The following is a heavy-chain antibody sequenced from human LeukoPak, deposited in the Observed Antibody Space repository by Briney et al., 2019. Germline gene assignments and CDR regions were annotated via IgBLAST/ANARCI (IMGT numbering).Heavy chain of an antibody. Sequence: GASVKVSCKASGYTFTSYYMHWVRQAPGQGLEWMGWMNPNSGATGYAQKFQGRVTMTRNPSISTAYMELSGLRSEDTAVYYCARDARGVAAADDAFDLWGQGTMVTVSS. CDR2: MNPNSGAT. D-gene: IGHD2-2*01. CDR1: GYTFTSYY. J-gene: IGHJ3*01. V-gene: IGHV1-8*02. CDR3: ARDARGVAAADDAFDL.